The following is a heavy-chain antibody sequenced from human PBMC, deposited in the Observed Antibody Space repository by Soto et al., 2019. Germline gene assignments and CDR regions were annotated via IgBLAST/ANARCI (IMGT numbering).Heavy chain of an antibody. D-gene: IGHD3-10*01. J-gene: IGHJ4*02. CDR1: GGSISRSSYY. CDR2: IYYSGST. V-gene: IGHV4-39*01. Sequence: QLQLQESGPGLVKPSETLSLTCTVSGGSISRSSYYWGWIRQPPGKGLEWIGSIYYSGSTHYNPYLKSRVTISVDTSKNQFSLKLSSVTAADTAVYYCATLWFGAADYWGQGTLVTVSS. CDR3: ATLWFGAADY.